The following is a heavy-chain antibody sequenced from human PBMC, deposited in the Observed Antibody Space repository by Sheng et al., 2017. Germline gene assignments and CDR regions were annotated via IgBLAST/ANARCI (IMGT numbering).Heavy chain of an antibody. D-gene: IGHD2-2*01. J-gene: IGHJ5*02. Sequence: QVQLVQSGAEVKKPGSSVKVSCKASGGTFSSYAISWVRQAPGQGLEWMGGIIPILGIANYAQKFQGRVTITADKSTSTAYMELSSLRSEDTAVYYCASSDYCSSTSCHNWFDPWGQGTLVTVSS. V-gene: IGHV1-69*04. CDR3: ASSDYCSSTSCHNWFDP. CDR1: GGTFSSYA. CDR2: IIPILGIA.